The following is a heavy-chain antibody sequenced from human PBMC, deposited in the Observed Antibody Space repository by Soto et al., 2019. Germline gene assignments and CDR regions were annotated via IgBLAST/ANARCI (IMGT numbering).Heavy chain of an antibody. CDR1: GFIFSSYS. V-gene: IGHV3-21*01. D-gene: IGHD3-10*01. CDR2: ITGSSNFI. J-gene: IGHJ6*02. CDR3: SRGLLWFGENLYGMDV. Sequence: EVQLVESGGGLVKPGGSLRLSCAASGFIFSSYSFNWVRQAPGKGLEWVSSITGSSNFIYYADSVKGRFTISRDNAKNSLYLQINSLRAEDTALYYCSRGLLWFGENLYGMDVWGQGTTVTVSS.